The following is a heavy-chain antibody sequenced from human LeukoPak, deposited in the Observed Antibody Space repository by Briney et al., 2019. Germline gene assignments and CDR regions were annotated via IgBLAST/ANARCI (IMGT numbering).Heavy chain of an antibody. D-gene: IGHD5-12*01. CDR1: GGSISSGNW. J-gene: IGHJ4*02. V-gene: IGHV4-4*02. Sequence: SETLSLTCAVSGGSISSGNWWSWVRQPPGKGLEWIGEIHHSGSTNYNPSLKSRVTISVDNSKKQFSLKVRSVTAADTAVYYCWHSGYESGFDYWGQGTLVTVSS. CDR3: WHSGYESGFDY. CDR2: IHHSGST.